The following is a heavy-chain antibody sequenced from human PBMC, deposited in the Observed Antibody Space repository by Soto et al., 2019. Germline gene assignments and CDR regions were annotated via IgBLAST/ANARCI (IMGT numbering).Heavy chain of an antibody. V-gene: IGHV3-64D*08. Sequence: DVQLVESGGGLVQPGGSLRLSCSASGFSLSGDAVHWVRQAPGKGLKYLSGLSSNGRTTYYTDSVKGRFTISRDNSKNTLDIQMRSLRSEDTAVYYCVVRGSSFDIWGQGTMVTVSS. J-gene: IGHJ3*02. CDR2: LSSNGRTT. CDR3: VVRGSSFDI. CDR1: GFSLSGDA. D-gene: IGHD3-10*01.